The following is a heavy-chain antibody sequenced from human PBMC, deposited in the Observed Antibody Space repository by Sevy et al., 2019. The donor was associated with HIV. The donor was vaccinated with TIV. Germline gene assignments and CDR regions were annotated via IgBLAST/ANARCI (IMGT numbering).Heavy chain of an antibody. D-gene: IGHD3-10*01. Sequence: GGSLRLSCAASGFTFSSYAMHWVRQAPGKGLEWVAVISYDGSNKYYADSVKGRFTISRENSKNTLYLQMNSLRAEDTAVYYCARGLLWFGDDAFDIWGQGTMVTVSS. CDR1: GFTFSSYA. J-gene: IGHJ3*02. CDR3: ARGLLWFGDDAFDI. CDR2: ISYDGSNK. V-gene: IGHV3-30-3*01.